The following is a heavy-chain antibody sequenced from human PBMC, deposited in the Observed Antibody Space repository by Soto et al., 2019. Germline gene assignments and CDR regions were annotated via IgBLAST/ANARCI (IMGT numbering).Heavy chain of an antibody. D-gene: IGHD3-3*02. CDR3: AKAFLEWLLYDAFDI. CDR1: GFSFSTHW. J-gene: IGHJ3*02. Sequence: SGGSLRLSCAASGFSFSTHWMSWVRQAPGKGLEWVANIKQDGSEKYYVDSVKGRLTISRDDAKNSLYLQMNSLRAEDTAVYYCAKAFLEWLLYDAFDIWGQGTMVTVSS. CDR2: IKQDGSEK. V-gene: IGHV3-7*01.